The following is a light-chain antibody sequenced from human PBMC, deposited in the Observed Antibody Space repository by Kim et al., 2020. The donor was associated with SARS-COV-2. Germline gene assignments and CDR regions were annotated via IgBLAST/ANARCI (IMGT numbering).Light chain of an antibody. CDR2: KNS. CDR3: ATWDDSVSAWV. CDR1: TSNVGSSF. V-gene: IGLV1-47*01. J-gene: IGLJ3*02. Sequence: GQKVTISGSGSTSNVGSSFVYWYQQVPGRAPQVIIFKNSQRPSGVPDRFSGSKSVSSASLDISGLRSEDEADYYCATWDDSVSAWVFGGGTQLTVL.